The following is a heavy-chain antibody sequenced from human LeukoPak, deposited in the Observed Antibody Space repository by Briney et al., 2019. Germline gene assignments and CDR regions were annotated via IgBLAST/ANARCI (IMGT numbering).Heavy chain of an antibody. V-gene: IGHV3-7*01. J-gene: IGHJ6*03. CDR3: ARAMVRGVYYYYYMDV. CDR1: GFTFSSYW. CDR2: IKQDGSEK. Sequence: QPGGSLRLSCAASGFTFSSYWMSWVRQAPGKGLEWVANIKQDGSEKYYVDSVKGRFTISRDNAKNSLYLQMNSLRAEDTAVYYCARAMVRGVYYYYYMDVWGKGTTVTVSS. D-gene: IGHD3-10*01.